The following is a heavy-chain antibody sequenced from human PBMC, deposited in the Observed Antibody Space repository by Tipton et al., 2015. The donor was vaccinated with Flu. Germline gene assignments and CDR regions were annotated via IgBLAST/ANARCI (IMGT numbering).Heavy chain of an antibody. Sequence: QVQLVQSGAEVKKPGASVKVSCKAAGYTFRSYGLSWVRQAPGQGLEWMAWISGHNGKTNYAQKFQGRVTLTTDTSTGTAYMELRSLRSDDTAVYYCARDWFGKYYFDYWGQGTLVTVSS. D-gene: IGHD3-10*01. CDR2: ISGHNGKT. J-gene: IGHJ4*02. V-gene: IGHV1-18*01. CDR3: ARDWFGKYYFDY. CDR1: GYTFRSYG.